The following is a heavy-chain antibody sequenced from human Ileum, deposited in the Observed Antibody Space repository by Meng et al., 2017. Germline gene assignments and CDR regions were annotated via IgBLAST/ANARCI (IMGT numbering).Heavy chain of an antibody. CDR1: GDSFTDDY. CDR3: ARRIRGGSYLG. V-gene: IGHV4-34*01. CDR2: IHYSGST. D-gene: IGHD1-26*01. Sequence: QLQLMQWGAGMVKPSETLSLTCNVYGDSFTDDYWNWIRQPPGKGLEWIGEIHYSGSTNYNPSLESRVTISEDTSQKQFSLRLSSVTAADTAVYYCARRIRGGSYLGWGQGTLVTVSS. J-gene: IGHJ4*02.